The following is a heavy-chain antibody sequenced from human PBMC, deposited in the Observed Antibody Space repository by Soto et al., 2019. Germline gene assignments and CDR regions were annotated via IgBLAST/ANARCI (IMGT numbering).Heavy chain of an antibody. D-gene: IGHD6-6*01. CDR1: GGTFSSYA. CDR3: AEGSSSSRRFDP. J-gene: IGHJ5*02. CDR2: IIPIFHTA. V-gene: IGHV1-69*01. Sequence: QVQLVQSGAEVKKPGSSVKVSCKSSGGTFSSYAISWVRQAPGQGLEWMGGIIPIFHTANYAQKFQGRVTISADESTNTAYVELSSLRSEDTAVYSCAEGSSSSRRFDPWVQGTLVTVSS.